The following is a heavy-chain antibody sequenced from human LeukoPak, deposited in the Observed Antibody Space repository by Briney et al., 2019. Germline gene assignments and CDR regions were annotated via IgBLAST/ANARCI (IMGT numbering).Heavy chain of an antibody. CDR3: ARRLTQYDCFDP. D-gene: IGHD2-2*01. Sequence: SSLTLSLTCAISGDSVSSNSVTWNWIRQSPSRGLEWLGRTYYRSTWYNDYAVSVRGRITVNPDTSKNQFSLHLNSVTPEDTAVYYCARRLTQYDCFDPWGQGILVTVSS. J-gene: IGHJ5*02. CDR1: GDSVSSNSVT. CDR2: TYYRSTWYN. V-gene: IGHV6-1*01.